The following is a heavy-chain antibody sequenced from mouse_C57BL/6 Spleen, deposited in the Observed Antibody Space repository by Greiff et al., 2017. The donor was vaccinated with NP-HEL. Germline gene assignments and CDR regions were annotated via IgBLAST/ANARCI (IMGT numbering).Heavy chain of an antibody. Sequence: QVQLQQPGAELVKPGASVKLSCKASGYTFTSYWMHWVKQRPGQGLEWIGMIHPNSGSTNYNEKFKSKATLTVDKSSSTAYMQLSSLTSEDSAVYYCARSGSNPAWCAYWGQGTLVTVSA. CDR2: IHPNSGST. J-gene: IGHJ3*01. V-gene: IGHV1-64*01. CDR3: ARSGSNPAWCAY. CDR1: GYTFTSYW. D-gene: IGHD2-5*01.